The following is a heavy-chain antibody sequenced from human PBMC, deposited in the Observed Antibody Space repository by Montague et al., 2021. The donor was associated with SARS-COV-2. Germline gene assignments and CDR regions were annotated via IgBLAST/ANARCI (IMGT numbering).Heavy chain of an antibody. CDR2: INHSGST. V-gene: IGHV4-34*01. CDR3: ARGLGRIEDV. D-gene: IGHD1-26*01. CDR1: GGSFSAYY. J-gene: IGHJ6*02. Sequence: SETLSLTCAVYGGSFSAYYWSWIRQPPGKGLEWIGEINHSGSTNYNPSLKSRATISVDTSKNQFSLKLSSVTAADTAVYYCARGLGRIEDVWGQGTTVTVSS.